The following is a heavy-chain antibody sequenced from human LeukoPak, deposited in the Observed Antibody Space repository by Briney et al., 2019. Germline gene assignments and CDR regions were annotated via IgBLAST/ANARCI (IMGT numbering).Heavy chain of an antibody. CDR3: ARQNYDILTGYHNWFDP. J-gene: IGHJ5*02. D-gene: IGHD3-9*01. CDR1: GGSVSSGSYY. Sequence: SETLSLTCTASGGSVSSGSYYWSWIRQPPGKGLEWIGYIYYSGSTNYNPSLKSRVTISVDTSKNQFSLKLSSVTAADTAVYYCARQNYDILTGYHNWFDPWGQGTLVTVSS. CDR2: IYYSGST. V-gene: IGHV4-61*01.